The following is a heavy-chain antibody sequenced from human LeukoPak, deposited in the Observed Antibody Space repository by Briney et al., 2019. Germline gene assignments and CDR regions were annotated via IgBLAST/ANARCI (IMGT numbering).Heavy chain of an antibody. V-gene: IGHV3-23*01. J-gene: IGHJ4*02. CDR1: GFTFSSYA. CDR2: ISGSGDST. D-gene: IGHD4-11*01. CDR3: AKGSDYSNYRSYFDY. Sequence: GGSLRLSCAASGFTFSSYAMSWVRQAPGKGLEWVSAISGSGDSTYYADSVKGRFTISRDNSKNTLYLQMNSLRAEDTAVYYCAKGSDYSNYRSYFDYWGQGTLVTVSS.